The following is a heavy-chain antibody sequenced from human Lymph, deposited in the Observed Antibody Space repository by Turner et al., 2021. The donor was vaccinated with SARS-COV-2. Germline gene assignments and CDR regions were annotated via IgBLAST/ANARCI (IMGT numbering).Heavy chain of an antibody. CDR2: IYSGGTT. V-gene: IGHV3-53*02. J-gene: IGHJ6*02. CDR3: ARDLGTYGMDV. D-gene: IGHD6-13*01. Sequence: EVQLVATGGGLSQPGGSVFLSCAASGIIVSRNYMNWVRQAPGKGLEWVSVIYSGGTTYYADSVKGRFTISRDNSKNTLYLQMNSLRVEDTAVYYCARDLGTYGMDVWGQGTTVTVSS. CDR1: GIIVSRNY.